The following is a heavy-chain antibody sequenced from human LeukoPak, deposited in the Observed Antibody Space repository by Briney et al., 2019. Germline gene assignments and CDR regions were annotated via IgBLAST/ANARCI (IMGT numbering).Heavy chain of an antibody. D-gene: IGHD3-10*01. CDR3: ARDMVRGVTPHYYFDY. V-gene: IGHV1-69*13. CDR2: IIPIFGTA. CDR1: GGTFSSYA. Sequence: ASVTVSCKASGGTFSSYAISWVRQAPGQGLEWMGGIIPIFGTANYAQKFQGRVTITADESTSTAYMELSSLRSEDTAVYYCARDMVRGVTPHYYFDYWGQGTLVTVSS. J-gene: IGHJ4*02.